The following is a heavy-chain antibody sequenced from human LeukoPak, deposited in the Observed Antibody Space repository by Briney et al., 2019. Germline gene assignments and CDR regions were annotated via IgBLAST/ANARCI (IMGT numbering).Heavy chain of an antibody. D-gene: IGHD5-24*01. V-gene: IGHV3-48*01. CDR2: ISSSSGTT. CDR3: TRVGYIDEGIDY. CDR1: RLTFSNNN. Sequence: GGSLRLSCAVSRLTFSNNNMNWVRQAPGKGLEWVSYISSSSGTTFYADSVKGRFTISRDNAKNSLYLQMNSLRAEDTAIYYCTRVGYIDEGIDYWGQGTLVTVSS. J-gene: IGHJ4*02.